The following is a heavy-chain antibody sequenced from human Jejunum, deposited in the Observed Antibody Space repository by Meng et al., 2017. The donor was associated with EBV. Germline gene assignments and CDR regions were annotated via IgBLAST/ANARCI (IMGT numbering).Heavy chain of an antibody. CDR3: AAGNFDWSLPGGAFDY. V-gene: IGHV7-4-1*02. D-gene: IGHD3-9*01. CDR1: GYNFATHS. Sequence: HGPLVQSGSSLTKPGASVKISCKTSGYNFATHSMHWVRQAPGQGLEWMGWINTYTGNPTYAQGFTGRFVFSLDTSVRTTYLQINNLRPGDTAVYYCAAGNFDWSLPGGAFDYWGQGTLVTVSS. J-gene: IGHJ4*02. CDR2: INTYTGNP.